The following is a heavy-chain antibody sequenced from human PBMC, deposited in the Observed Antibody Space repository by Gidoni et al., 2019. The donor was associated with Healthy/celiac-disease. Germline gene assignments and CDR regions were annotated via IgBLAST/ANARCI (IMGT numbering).Heavy chain of an antibody. D-gene: IGHD3-3*01. CDR1: GFTFSSYA. J-gene: IGHJ4*02. CDR2: ISYDGSNK. Sequence: VQLVESGGGVVQPGRSLRLSCAASGFTFSSYAMHWVRQAPGKGLEWVAVISYDGSNKYYADSVKGRFTISRDNSKNTLYLQMNSLRAEDTAVYYCARKKSIDFWSGYYSFDYWGQGTLVTVSS. CDR3: ARKKSIDFWSGYYSFDY. V-gene: IGHV3-30-3*01.